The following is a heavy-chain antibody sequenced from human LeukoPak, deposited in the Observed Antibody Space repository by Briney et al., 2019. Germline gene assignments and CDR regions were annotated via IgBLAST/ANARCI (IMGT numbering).Heavy chain of an antibody. V-gene: IGHV1-18*04. J-gene: IGHJ4*02. CDR1: GYTFTGYY. CDR3: ARGYIRGYSYGIDY. D-gene: IGHD5-18*01. Sequence: GASVKVSCKASGYTFTGYYMHWVRQAPGQGLEWMGWINPYNGNTNYAQKLQGRVTMTTDTSTSTAYMELRSLRSDDTAVYYCARGYIRGYSYGIDYWGQGTLVTVSS. CDR2: INPYNGNT.